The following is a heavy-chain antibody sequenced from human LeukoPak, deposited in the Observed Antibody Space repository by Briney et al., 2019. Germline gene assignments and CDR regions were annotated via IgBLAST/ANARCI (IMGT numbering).Heavy chain of an antibody. D-gene: IGHD1-26*01. J-gene: IGHJ4*02. CDR1: GFTFSSYA. CDR2: ISYDGSNK. V-gene: IGHV3-30-3*01. Sequence: PGRSLRLSCAASGFTFSSYAMHWVRQAPGKGLEWVAVISYDGSNKYYADSVKGRFTISRDNSKNTLYLQMNSLRAEDAAMYYCAREWELLRPVLYYFDYWGQGTLVTVSS. CDR3: AREWELLRPVLYYFDY.